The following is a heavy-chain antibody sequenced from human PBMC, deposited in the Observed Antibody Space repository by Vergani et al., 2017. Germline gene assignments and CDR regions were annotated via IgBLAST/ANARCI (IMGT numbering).Heavy chain of an antibody. J-gene: IGHJ3*02. D-gene: IGHD6-19*01. CDR2: LSASDRRT. CDR3: AKVGGSEVAGTFCAFDI. Sequence: EVQLLESGGDLVQPGGSLRLSCAASGFTFIMHAMSWVRQAPGQGLEWVSTLSASDRRTHYADSVKGRFSISRDNSKNTLFLHMNSLSPEDTDVYYCAKVGGSEVAGTFCAFDIWGQGTTVTVSS. V-gene: IGHV3-23*01. CDR1: GFTFIMHA.